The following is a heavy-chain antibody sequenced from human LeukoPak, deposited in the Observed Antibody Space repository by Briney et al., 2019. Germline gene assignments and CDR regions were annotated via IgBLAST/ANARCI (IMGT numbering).Heavy chain of an antibody. CDR2: ISGSGGST. CDR1: GFTFSSYA. CDR3: ARTTVVTPRAFDI. D-gene: IGHD4-23*01. V-gene: IGHV3-23*01. J-gene: IGHJ3*02. Sequence: HPGGSLRLSCAASGFTFSSYAMSWVRQAPGKGLEWVSAISGSGGSTYYADSVKGRFTISRDNSKNTLYLQMNSLRAEDTAVYYCARTTVVTPRAFDIWGQGTMVTVSS.